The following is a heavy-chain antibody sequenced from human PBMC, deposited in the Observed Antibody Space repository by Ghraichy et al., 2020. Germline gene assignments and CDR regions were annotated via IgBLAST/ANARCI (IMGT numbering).Heavy chain of an antibody. D-gene: IGHD5-12*01. CDR3: ARASATTYPALDS. CDR1: GFTFSDHY. J-gene: IGHJ4*02. Sequence: GGSLRLSCAASGFTFSDHYMDWVRQAPGKGLEWVGRISNKARSHTTEYTASVKGSFTISRDDTKHSLHLQMNSLKTEDTAVYYCARASATTYPALDSWGQGTLVSGSS. CDR2: ISNKARSHTT. V-gene: IGHV3-72*01.